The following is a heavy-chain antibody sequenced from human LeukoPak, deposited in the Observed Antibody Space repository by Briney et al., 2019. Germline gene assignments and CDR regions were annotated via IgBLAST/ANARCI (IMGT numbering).Heavy chain of an antibody. CDR2: IYYSGST. J-gene: IGHJ6*03. V-gene: IGHV4-59*01. Sequence: SETLSLTCTVSGGSISSYYWSWIRQPPGKGLEWIGYIYYSGSTNYNPSLKSRVTISVDTSKNQFSLKLSSVTAADTAVYYCARERGLVVPAAPTYYYYYYMDVWGKGTTVTISS. CDR3: ARERGLVVPAAPTYYYYYYMDV. CDR1: GGSISSYY. D-gene: IGHD2-2*01.